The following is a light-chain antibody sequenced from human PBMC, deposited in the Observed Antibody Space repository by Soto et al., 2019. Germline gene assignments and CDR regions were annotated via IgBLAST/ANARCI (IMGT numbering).Light chain of an antibody. Sequence: EIVLTQSPATLSLSPGARAPLSCRARQSVNTTLAWYQHRPGQAPRLLIYHASIRAAGIPARFSASGSGTDFTLTISDVQPEDFALYYCHQRQSWPRTFGQGTKVDIK. CDR1: QSVNTT. V-gene: IGKV3-11*01. J-gene: IGKJ1*01. CDR3: HQRQSWPRT. CDR2: HAS.